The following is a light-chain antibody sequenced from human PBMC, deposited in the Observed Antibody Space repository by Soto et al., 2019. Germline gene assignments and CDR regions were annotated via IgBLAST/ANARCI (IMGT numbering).Light chain of an antibody. CDR1: QSVSNY. Sequence: EIVLTQSPATLSLSPGERATLSCRASQSVSNYLAWYQQKPGQAPRLLIYGASNRATGIPARFSGSGSETTFNLTISSLEHEDFAVDYCPQRGKWPRTFGQGTKLEIK. CDR3: PQRGKWPRT. CDR2: GAS. V-gene: IGKV3-11*01. J-gene: IGKJ2*01.